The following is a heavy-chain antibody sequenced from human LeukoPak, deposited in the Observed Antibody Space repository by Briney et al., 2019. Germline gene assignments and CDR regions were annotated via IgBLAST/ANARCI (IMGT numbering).Heavy chain of an antibody. CDR3: AECPWTSSSYYFDS. CDR1: GLTFSNFG. D-gene: IGHD2-2*01. Sequence: GGTLRLSCAASGLTFSNFGMSWVRQSPGKGLEWVSAISGSGGTTNYADSVRGRVTISRDNSKNTLYLQMSSLTAEDTAVYYCAECPWTSSSYYFDSWGQGTLVTVSS. CDR2: ISGSGGTT. V-gene: IGHV3-23*01. J-gene: IGHJ4*02.